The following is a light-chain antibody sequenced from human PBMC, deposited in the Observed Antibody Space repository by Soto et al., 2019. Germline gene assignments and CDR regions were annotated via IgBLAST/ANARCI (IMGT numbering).Light chain of an antibody. CDR1: QSFPPSR. CDR2: GAS. Sequence: EIVLTQSPGTLSLPPGERATLFCRASQSFPPSRLAWYRQRPGQAPRVLIFGASRRATGIPDRFSGSGSGTDFTLTISRLEPEDSAVYYCQQYASSPRTFGQGTTVEIK. J-gene: IGKJ1*01. CDR3: QQYASSPRT. V-gene: IGKV3-20*01.